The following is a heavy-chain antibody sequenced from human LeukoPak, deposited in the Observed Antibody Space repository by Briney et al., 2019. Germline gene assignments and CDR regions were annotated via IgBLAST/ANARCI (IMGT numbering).Heavy chain of an antibody. V-gene: IGHV4-4*07. Sequence: SETLSLTCTVSGGSISNYYWSWTRQPAGKGLEYIGRLYASGSTDYSPSLRSQLTMSLDTSKNQFSLKLTSVTAADTAIYYCARDGAATFSDYWGQGALVTVS. D-gene: IGHD1-26*01. CDR3: ARDGAATFSDY. CDR1: GGSISNYY. J-gene: IGHJ4*02. CDR2: LYASGST.